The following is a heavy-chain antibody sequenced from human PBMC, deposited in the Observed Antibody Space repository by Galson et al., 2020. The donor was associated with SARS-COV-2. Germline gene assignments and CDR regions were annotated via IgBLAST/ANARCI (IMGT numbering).Heavy chain of an antibody. D-gene: IGHD3-22*01. V-gene: IGHV4-39*07. CDR2: IYYSGST. CDR3: ASEYYDSTMFDC. Sequence: SETLSLTCTVSGGSISSSSYYWGWIRQPPGKGLEWIGSIYYSGSTYYNPSLKSRVTISVDTAKNQFSLKLSSVTAADTAVYYCASEYYDSTMFDCWGQGTLVTVSS. J-gene: IGHJ4*02. CDR1: GGSISSSSYY.